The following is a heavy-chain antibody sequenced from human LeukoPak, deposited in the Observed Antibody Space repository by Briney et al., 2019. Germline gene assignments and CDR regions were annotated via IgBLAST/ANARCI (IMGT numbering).Heavy chain of an antibody. D-gene: IGHD3-22*01. CDR2: IYHSGNT. V-gene: IGHV4-38-2*01. J-gene: IGHJ3*02. CDR1: GYSISSGYY. Sequence: PSETLSLTCAVSGYSISSGYYWGWIRQPPGKRLEWIGSIYHSGNTYYNPSLKSRVTISVDTSKNQFSLKLSSVTAADTAVYYCARRVPGYDSSGPEDAFDIWGQGTMVTVSS. CDR3: ARRVPGYDSSGPEDAFDI.